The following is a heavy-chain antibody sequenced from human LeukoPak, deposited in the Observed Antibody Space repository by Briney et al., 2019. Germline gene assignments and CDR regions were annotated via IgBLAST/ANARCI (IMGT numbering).Heavy chain of an antibody. D-gene: IGHD2-15*01. CDR2: IYYSGST. CDR1: GGSISSSSYY. V-gene: IGHV4-39*07. J-gene: IGHJ4*02. CDR3: ARTSPGYCSGGSCYAFDY. Sequence: SETLSLTCTVSGGSISSSSYYWGWIRQPPGTGLEWIGSIYYSGSTYYNPSLKSRVTISVDTSKNQFSLKLSSVTAADTAVYYCARTSPGYCSGGSCYAFDYWGQGTLVTVSS.